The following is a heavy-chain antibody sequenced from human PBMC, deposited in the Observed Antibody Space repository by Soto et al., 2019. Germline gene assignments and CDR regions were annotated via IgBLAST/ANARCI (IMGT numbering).Heavy chain of an antibody. CDR2: MYNTGST. Sequence: ETLSLTCTVSGGSISGYYWSWIRQPPGKGLEWIGYMYNTGSTVYNPSFKSRVTISVDTSKNQFSLKLSSVTAADTAVYYCARQKHDYGDYRVDYWGQGTLVTVSS. D-gene: IGHD4-17*01. J-gene: IGHJ4*02. V-gene: IGHV4-59*08. CDR3: ARQKHDYGDYRVDY. CDR1: GGSISGYY.